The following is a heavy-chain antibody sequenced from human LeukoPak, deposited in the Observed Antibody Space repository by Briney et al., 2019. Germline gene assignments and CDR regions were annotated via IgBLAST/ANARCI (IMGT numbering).Heavy chain of an antibody. V-gene: IGHV1-24*01. Sequence: ASVKVSCEVSGYSITELSTHWVRQAPGKGLEWMGGFDPGSGEIIYEQKFQDRVTMTEDTSTDTAYVELSSLRSEDTALYYCATGTHYDLLPFWGQGTLVTVSS. J-gene: IGHJ4*02. CDR3: ATGTHYDLLPF. CDR2: FDPGSGEI. CDR1: GYSITELS. D-gene: IGHD3-9*01.